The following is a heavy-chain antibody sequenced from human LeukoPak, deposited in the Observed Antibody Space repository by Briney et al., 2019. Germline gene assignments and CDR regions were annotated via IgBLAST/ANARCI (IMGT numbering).Heavy chain of an antibody. CDR2: ISGSGGST. J-gene: IGHJ6*02. CDR1: GFTFSSYA. CDR3: AKGDCSSTSCHYYYYGMDV. D-gene: IGHD2-2*01. Sequence: GASLRLSCAASGFTFSSYAMSWVRQAPGKGLEWVSAISGSGGSTYYADSVKGRFTISRDNSKNTLYLQMNSLRAEDTAVYYCAKGDCSSTSCHYYYYGMDVWGQGTTVTVSS. V-gene: IGHV3-23*01.